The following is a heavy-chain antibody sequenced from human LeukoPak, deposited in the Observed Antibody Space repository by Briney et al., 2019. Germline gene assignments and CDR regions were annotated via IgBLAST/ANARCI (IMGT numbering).Heavy chain of an antibody. CDR1: GFSFSNYS. Sequence: GGSLRLSCAVSGFSFSNYSMNWVRQAPGKGLEWVSSIGSSTSYIYYADSVKGRFTISRDNAKNSVYLQMNSLRAEDTAVYYCARDQGWLQLPVYFDYWGQGTLVTVSS. J-gene: IGHJ4*02. V-gene: IGHV3-21*01. CDR2: IGSSTSYI. D-gene: IGHD5-24*01. CDR3: ARDQGWLQLPVYFDY.